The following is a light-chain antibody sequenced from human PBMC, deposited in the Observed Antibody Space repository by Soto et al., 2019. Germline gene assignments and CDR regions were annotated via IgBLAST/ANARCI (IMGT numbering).Light chain of an antibody. Sequence: QSLITNPRSLSGSPGQSVTISCTGTSSDVGGYNYVSWYQQHPGKAPKLMIYDVSKRPSGVPDRFSGSKSGNTASLTISGLQAEGEADYYCCSYAGSYTLYVFGTGTKVTVL. J-gene: IGLJ1*01. CDR1: SSDVGGYNY. V-gene: IGLV2-11*01. CDR2: DVS. CDR3: CSYAGSYTLYV.